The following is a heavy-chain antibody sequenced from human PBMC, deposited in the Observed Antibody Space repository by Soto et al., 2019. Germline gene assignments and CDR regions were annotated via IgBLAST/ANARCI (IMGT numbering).Heavy chain of an antibody. J-gene: IGHJ4*02. D-gene: IGHD3-22*01. CDR1: GFTFSSCA. V-gene: IGHV3-30*18. Sequence: GGALRLSCAASGFTFSSCAMHWVRPAPGKGLEWVAVISYDGSNKYYADSVKGRFTISRDNSKNTLYLQMNSLRAEDTAVYYCAKGGAGAYYYDSSGYHIDYWGQGTLVTVSS. CDR2: ISYDGSNK. CDR3: AKGGAGAYYYDSSGYHIDY.